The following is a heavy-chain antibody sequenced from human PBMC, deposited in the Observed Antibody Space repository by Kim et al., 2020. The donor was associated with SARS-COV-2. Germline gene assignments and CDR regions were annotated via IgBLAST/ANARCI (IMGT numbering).Heavy chain of an antibody. V-gene: IGHV3-21*01. CDR2: ISSSSSYI. CDR1: GFTFSSYS. D-gene: IGHD4-17*01. Sequence: GGSLRLSCAASGFTFSSYSMNWVRQAPGKGLEWVSSISSSSSYIYYADSVKGRFTISRDNAKNSLYLQMNSLRAEDTAVYYCARTAVWDDYGDYVDNPPDYWGQGTLVTVSS. CDR3: ARTAVWDDYGDYVDNPPDY. J-gene: IGHJ4*02.